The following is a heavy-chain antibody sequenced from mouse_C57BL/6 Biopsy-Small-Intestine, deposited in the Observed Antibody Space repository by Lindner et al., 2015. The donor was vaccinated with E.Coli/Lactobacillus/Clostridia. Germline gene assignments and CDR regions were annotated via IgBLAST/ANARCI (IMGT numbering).Heavy chain of an antibody. V-gene: IGHV5-17*01. Sequence: VQLQESGGGLVKPGGSLKLSCAASGFTFSDYGMHWVRQAPEKGLEWVAYISSGSSTIYYADIVKGRFTISRDNAKNTLFLQMTSLRSEDTAMYYCARHYGSSYGYAMDYWGQGTSVTVSS. J-gene: IGHJ4*01. CDR3: ARHYGSSYGYAMDY. CDR2: ISSGSSTI. CDR1: GFTFSDYG. D-gene: IGHD1-1*01.